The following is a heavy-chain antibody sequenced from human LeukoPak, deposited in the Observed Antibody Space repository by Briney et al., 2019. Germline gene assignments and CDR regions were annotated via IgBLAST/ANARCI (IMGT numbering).Heavy chain of an antibody. CDR2: IIPIFGTA. CDR3: ARAEAVTMVRGVITEYNWFDP. D-gene: IGHD3-10*01. J-gene: IGHJ5*02. Sequence: SVKVSCKASGGTFSSYAISWVRQAPGQGLEWMGGIIPIFGTANYAQKFQGRVTITADESTSTAYMELSSLRSEDAAVYYCARAEAVTMVRGVITEYNWFDPWGQGTLVTVSS. V-gene: IGHV1-69*13. CDR1: GGTFSSYA.